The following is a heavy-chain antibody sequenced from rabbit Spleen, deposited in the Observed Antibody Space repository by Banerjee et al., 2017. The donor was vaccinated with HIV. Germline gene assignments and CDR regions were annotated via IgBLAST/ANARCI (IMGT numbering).Heavy chain of an antibody. V-gene: IGHV1S40*01. D-gene: IGHD8-1*01. Sequence: QQLVESGGGLVKPGASLTLTCTASGFSFSSNYYMCWVRQAPGKGLEWIACFYTGSGSTYYASWAKGRFTISKTSSTTVTLQMTTLTAADTATYFCVRDGGSVNSVWPDFNLWGPGTLVTVS. J-gene: IGHJ4*01. CDR3: VRDGGSVNSVWPDFNL. CDR1: GFSFSSNYY. CDR2: FYTGSGST.